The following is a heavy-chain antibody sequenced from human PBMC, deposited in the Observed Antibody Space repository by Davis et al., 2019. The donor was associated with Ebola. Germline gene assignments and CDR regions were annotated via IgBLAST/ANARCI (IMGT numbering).Heavy chain of an antibody. CDR2: MNPKSGNT. CDR3: ARGPSVATAHYFDY. V-gene: IGHV1-8*01. J-gene: IGHJ4*02. Sequence: AASVKVSCKASGYTFTNYDINWVRQATGQGLEWMGWMNPKSGNTGYAQKFQGRVTMTRNTSISTAYMELNSLTSEDTAVYYCARGPSVATAHYFDYWGQGTLVTVSS. CDR1: GYTFTNYD. D-gene: IGHD2-21*02.